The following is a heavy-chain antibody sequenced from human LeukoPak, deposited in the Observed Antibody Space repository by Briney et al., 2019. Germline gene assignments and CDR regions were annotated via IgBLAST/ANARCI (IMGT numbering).Heavy chain of an antibody. CDR3: AKARTANYLGS. V-gene: IGHV3-23*01. Sequence: GGSLRLSCAASGFTFSNYAMSWVRRAPGKGLEWVSAISGSGANTYYADSVQGRFTISRDNSKNTLFLQMDSLRVEDTAIYYCAKARTANYLGSWGQGSLVTVSS. J-gene: IGHJ4*02. CDR2: ISGSGANT. CDR1: GFTFSNYA.